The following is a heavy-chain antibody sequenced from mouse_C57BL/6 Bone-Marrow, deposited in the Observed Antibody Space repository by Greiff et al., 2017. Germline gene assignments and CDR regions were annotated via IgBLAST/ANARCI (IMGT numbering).Heavy chain of an antibody. D-gene: IGHD1-3*01. V-gene: IGHV10-1*01. J-gene: IGHJ4*01. CDR2: IRSKSNNYAT. CDR3: VSSSYYYAMDY. Sequence: EVQGVESGGGLVQPKGSLKLSCAASGFSFNTYAMNWVRQAPGKGLEWVARIRSKSNNYATYYADSVKDRFTISRDDSESMLYLQMNNLKTEDTAMYYCVSSSYYYAMDYWGQGTSVTVSS. CDR1: GFSFNTYA.